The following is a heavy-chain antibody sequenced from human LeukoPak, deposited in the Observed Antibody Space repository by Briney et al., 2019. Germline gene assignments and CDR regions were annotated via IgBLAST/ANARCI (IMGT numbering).Heavy chain of an antibody. J-gene: IGHJ3*02. D-gene: IGHD1-1*01. Sequence: GGSLRLSCGASEFSLRSYSMDWVRQAPGKGLEWVSHINSGSSTIFYADSVKGRFTISRDNAGNSLYLHMNSLRAEDTAVYYCARVLLERPGIDSFDMWGQGTMVTVSS. V-gene: IGHV3-48*01. CDR2: INSGSSTI. CDR3: ARVLLERPGIDSFDM. CDR1: EFSLRSYS.